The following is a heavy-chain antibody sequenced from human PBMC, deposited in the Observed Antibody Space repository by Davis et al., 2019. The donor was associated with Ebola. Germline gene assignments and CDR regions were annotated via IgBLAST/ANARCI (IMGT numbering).Heavy chain of an antibody. CDR3: TKDFDYVNGY. CDR2: ISAGSTTI. CDR1: GFTFSGFG. J-gene: IGHJ4*02. D-gene: IGHD4-17*01. Sequence: GGSLRLSCTASGFTFSGFGMNWVRQAPGKGLEWISYISAGSTTIYDADSVKGRFTISRDNAKNSLYLQMNSLRAEDTAVYYCTKDFDYVNGYWGQGTLVTVSS. V-gene: IGHV3-48*01.